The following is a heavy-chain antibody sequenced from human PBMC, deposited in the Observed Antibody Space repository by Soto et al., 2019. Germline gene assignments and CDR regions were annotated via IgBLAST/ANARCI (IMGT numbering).Heavy chain of an antibody. CDR1: GFTFSDFG. Sequence: QVQLVESGGGVVQPGRSLRLSCAASGFTFSDFGMHWVRQAPGKGLEWVAVVSYDGSNDYYADSVKGRFTISRDNSKNTLYLQMNSLSGEDTALYYCAKDSYGMDVWGQGTTVTVSS. CDR3: AKDSYGMDV. CDR2: VSYDGSND. J-gene: IGHJ6*02. V-gene: IGHV3-30*18.